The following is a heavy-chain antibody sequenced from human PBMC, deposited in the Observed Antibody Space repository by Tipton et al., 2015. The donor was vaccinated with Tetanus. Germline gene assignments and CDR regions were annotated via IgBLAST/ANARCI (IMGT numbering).Heavy chain of an antibody. V-gene: IGHV3-33*01. CDR1: GFTFRNHG. CDR3: ARDPESSMDV. CDR2: IWYDGSKR. J-gene: IGHJ6*02. D-gene: IGHD1-14*01. Sequence: SLRLSCAASGFTFRNHGMHWVRQAPGKGLEWVAVIWYDGSKRYYADSVKGRFTISRDDSKSTLNLEMNSLRAEDTAVYFCARDPESSMDVWGRGTTVTVSS.